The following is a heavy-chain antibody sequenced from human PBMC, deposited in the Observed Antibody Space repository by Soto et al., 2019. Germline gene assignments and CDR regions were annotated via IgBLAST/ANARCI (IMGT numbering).Heavy chain of an antibody. Sequence: GESLKISCKGSGHSFTSYWIGWVRQMPGKGLEWMGIIYPGDSDTRYSPSFQGQVTISADKSISTAYLQWSSLKASDTAMYYCAINYYGSGSYYEDYYYGMDVWGQGTTVTVS. V-gene: IGHV5-51*01. D-gene: IGHD3-10*01. CDR3: AINYYGSGSYYEDYYYGMDV. CDR2: IYPGDSDT. J-gene: IGHJ6*02. CDR1: GHSFTSYW.